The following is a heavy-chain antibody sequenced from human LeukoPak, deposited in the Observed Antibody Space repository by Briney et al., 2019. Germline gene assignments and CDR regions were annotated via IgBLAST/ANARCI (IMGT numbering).Heavy chain of an antibody. V-gene: IGHV3-30*18. CDR3: AKNSGSTAL. J-gene: IGHJ4*02. D-gene: IGHD1-26*01. Sequence: GGSLRLSCAASGFTFSSYEMNWVRQAPGKRLEWVSVISYDGSNKYYADSVKGRFTISRDNSKNTLYLQMNSLRAEDTAMYYCAKNSGSTALWGQGTLVTVSS. CDR2: ISYDGSNK. CDR1: GFTFSSYE.